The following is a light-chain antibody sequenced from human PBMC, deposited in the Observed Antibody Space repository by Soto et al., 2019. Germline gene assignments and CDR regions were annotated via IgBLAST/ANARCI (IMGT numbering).Light chain of an antibody. CDR3: SSYTTSNTRQIV. V-gene: IGLV2-14*01. Sequence: QSVLTQPASVSGSPGQSITISCTGTSSDVVGYNYVSWYQQHPGKAPKLIIYDVSNRPSGVSIRFSGSKSDNTASLTISGLQPEDEADYHCSSYTTSNTRQIVFGTGTKVTVL. J-gene: IGLJ1*01. CDR2: DVS. CDR1: SSDVVGYNY.